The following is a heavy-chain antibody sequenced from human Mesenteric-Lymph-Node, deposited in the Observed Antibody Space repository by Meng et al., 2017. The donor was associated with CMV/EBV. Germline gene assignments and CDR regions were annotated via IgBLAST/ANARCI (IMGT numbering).Heavy chain of an antibody. Sequence: LSGAAAGFTFSSYWMHWVRQAPGKGLAWVSRINSDGSSTSYADSVKGRFTISRDNAKNTLYLQMNSLRAEDTAVYYCARDVYNWFDPWGQGTLVTVSS. CDR1: GFTFSSYW. V-gene: IGHV3-74*01. CDR3: ARDVYNWFDP. CDR2: INSDGSST. J-gene: IGHJ5*02.